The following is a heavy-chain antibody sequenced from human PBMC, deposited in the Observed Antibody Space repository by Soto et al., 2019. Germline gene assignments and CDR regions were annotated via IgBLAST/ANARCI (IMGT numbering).Heavy chain of an antibody. CDR2: INPGDSDT. V-gene: IGHV5-51*01. Sequence: PGESLKISCKGSGYSLSIYWIAWVRQMPGKGLEWMGIINPGDSDTRYSPSFQGQVTISADKSISTAYLQWSSLKASDTAMYYCARRSGIQDWYFDLWGRGSLVTVSS. CDR1: GYSLSIYW. CDR3: ARRSGIQDWYFDL. J-gene: IGHJ2*01.